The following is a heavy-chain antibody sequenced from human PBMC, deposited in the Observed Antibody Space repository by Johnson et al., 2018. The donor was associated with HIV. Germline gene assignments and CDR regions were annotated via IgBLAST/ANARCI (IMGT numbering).Heavy chain of an antibody. D-gene: IGHD3-10*01. V-gene: IGHV3-13*01. J-gene: IGHJ3*01. Sequence: VQLVESGGGVVQPGGSLRLSCAASGFTFRNYDMHWVRQATGKGLAWVSGIGTAGDTYYADSVKGRFSLSRDNSKKSLYLQMNSLRAEDTAFYYCAKESDTFYFGSGAVGGVWGQGTMVTVSS. CDR3: AKESDTFYFGSGAVGGV. CDR1: GFTFRNYD. CDR2: IGTAGDT.